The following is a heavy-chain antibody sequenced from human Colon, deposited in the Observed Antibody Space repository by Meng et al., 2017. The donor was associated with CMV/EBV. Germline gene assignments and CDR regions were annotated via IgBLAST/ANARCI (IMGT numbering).Heavy chain of an antibody. CDR2: IYYSGST. CDR1: GFTFSSYW. Sequence: ESLKISCAASGFTFSSYWMTWVRQAPGKGLEWIGYIYYSGSTNTNYNPSLKSRVTISVDTSKNQFSLKLSSVTAADTAVYYCARYKHMDVWGQGTTVTVSS. J-gene: IGHJ6*02. V-gene: IGHV4-59*01. CDR3: ARYKHMDV. D-gene: IGHD1-1*01.